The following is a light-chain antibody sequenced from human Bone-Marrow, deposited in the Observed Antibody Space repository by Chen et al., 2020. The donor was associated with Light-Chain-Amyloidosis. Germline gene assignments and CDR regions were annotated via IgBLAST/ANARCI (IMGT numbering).Light chain of an antibody. CDR2: EGI. CDR1: SSNVGDYSL. V-gene: IGLV2-23*01. J-gene: IGLJ1*01. Sequence: QSALTHPASVSGSPGQSINIPCTGTSSNVGDYSLVSWYQQHPGKAPKLILYEGIQRPSGVSSRFSGSMSGNTASLTISGLQTEDEADYFCYTYAGSATFVFGSATTVTVL. CDR3: YTYAGSATFV.